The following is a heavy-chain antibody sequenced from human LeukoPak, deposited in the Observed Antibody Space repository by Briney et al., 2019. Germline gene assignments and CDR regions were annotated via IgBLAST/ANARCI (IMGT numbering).Heavy chain of an antibody. CDR3: AKDPRAMGRYFFDD. Sequence: GGPLRLSCVGSGFTFNAYAMSWVRQRPGKGPEWVSMISSSGDATDYAESVKDRLSISRDNAKKTLYLQINDLRGDDTAIYYCAKDPRAMGRYFFDDWGQGSLVIVSS. V-gene: IGHV3-23*01. CDR2: ISSSGDAT. CDR1: GFTFNAYA. J-gene: IGHJ4*01. D-gene: IGHD3-16*01.